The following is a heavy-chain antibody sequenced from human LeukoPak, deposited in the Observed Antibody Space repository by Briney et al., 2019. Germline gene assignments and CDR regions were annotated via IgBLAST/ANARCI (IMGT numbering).Heavy chain of an antibody. Sequence: PGGSLRLSCAASGFTFSSYGMHWVRQAPGKGLEWVAVIWYDGSNKYYADSVKGRFTISRDNSKNTLYLQMNSLRAEDTAVYYCARLRDGSGSYGHWGQGTLVTVSS. CDR2: IWYDGSNK. V-gene: IGHV3-33*01. CDR3: ARLRDGSGSYGH. J-gene: IGHJ4*02. D-gene: IGHD3-10*01. CDR1: GFTFSSYG.